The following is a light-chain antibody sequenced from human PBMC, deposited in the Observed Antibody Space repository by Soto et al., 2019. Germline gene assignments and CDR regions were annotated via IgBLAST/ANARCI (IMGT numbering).Light chain of an antibody. CDR3: QQYNNWPRT. J-gene: IGKJ1*01. CDR2: DIF. V-gene: IGKV3-15*01. CDR1: QSVSGW. Sequence: MTQSPSTLYASVGDTVTVPCRASQSVSGWLAWYQQKPGQAPRLVIYDIFTRATGIPARFSGSGSGTEFTLTISSLQSEDFAVYYCQQYNNWPRTFGQGTKV.